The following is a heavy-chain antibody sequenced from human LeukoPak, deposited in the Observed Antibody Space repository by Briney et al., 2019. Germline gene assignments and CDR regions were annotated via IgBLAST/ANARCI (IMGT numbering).Heavy chain of an antibody. J-gene: IGHJ4*02. CDR3: ATPKLLWFGELFN. CDR1: GGSISSSSYY. CDR2: IYYSGST. Sequence: SETLSLTCTVSGGSISSSSYYWGWIRQPPGKGLEWIGSIYYSGSTYYNPSLKSRVTISVDTSNNQFSLKLSSVTAADTAVYYCATPKLLWFGELFNWGQGTLVTVSS. V-gene: IGHV4-39*01. D-gene: IGHD3-10*01.